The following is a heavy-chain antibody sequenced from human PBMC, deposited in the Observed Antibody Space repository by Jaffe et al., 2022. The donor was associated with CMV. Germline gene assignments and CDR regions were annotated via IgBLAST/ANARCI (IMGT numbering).Heavy chain of an antibody. V-gene: IGHV4-34*01. J-gene: IGHJ6*02. Sequence: QVQLQQWGAGLLKPSETLSLTCAVYGGSFSGYYWSWIRQPPGKGLEWIGEINHSGSTNYNPSLKSRVTISVDTSKNQFSLKLSSVTAADTAVYYCARGDPKIFGVVPLSYGMDVWGQGTTVTVSS. D-gene: IGHD3-3*01. CDR3: ARGDPKIFGVVPLSYGMDV. CDR2: INHSGST. CDR1: GGSFSGYY.